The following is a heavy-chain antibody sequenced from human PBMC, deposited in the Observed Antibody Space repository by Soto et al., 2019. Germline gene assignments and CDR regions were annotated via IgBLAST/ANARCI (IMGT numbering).Heavy chain of an antibody. CDR3: ARDAPRDTVVAYYYYGMDV. J-gene: IGHJ6*02. D-gene: IGHD2-15*01. CDR2: ISSSSSYI. CDR1: GFTFSSYS. Sequence: PGGSLRLSCAASGFTFSSYSMNWVRQAPGKGLEWVSSISSSSSYIYYADSVKGRFTISRDNAKNSLYLQMNSLRAEDTAVYYCARDAPRDTVVAYYYYGMDVWGQGTTVTVSS. V-gene: IGHV3-21*01.